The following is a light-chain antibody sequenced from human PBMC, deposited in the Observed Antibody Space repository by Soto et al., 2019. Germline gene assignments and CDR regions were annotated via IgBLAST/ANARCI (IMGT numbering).Light chain of an antibody. CDR3: QQYNNWWT. CDR2: DAS. Sequence: ELVWTQSPGTRSLSPGEGANLSGRASQSVSNNYLAWYQQKPGQAPRLLIYDASSRATGIPDRFSGSGSGTDSTLTIRSLEPEEFAVYYCQQYNNWWTFGQGTKLDIK. V-gene: IGKV3D-20*02. J-gene: IGKJ1*01. CDR1: QSVSNNY.